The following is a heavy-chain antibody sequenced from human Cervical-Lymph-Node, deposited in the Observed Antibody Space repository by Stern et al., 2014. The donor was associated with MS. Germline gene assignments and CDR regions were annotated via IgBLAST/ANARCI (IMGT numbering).Heavy chain of an antibody. CDR1: GYTFTTYG. CDR3: ARDKMHAFDY. V-gene: IGHV1-18*01. Sequence: HVQLVESGTEVQKPGSSVLVSCKASGYTFTTYGITWVRPAPGQGLEWMGWISAGSGNTNHSQNVQDRATMTRDTTSGCSPKAERSLRSEDTAVYYCARDKMHAFDYWGQGTQVPVPS. CDR2: ISAGSGNT. J-gene: IGHJ4*02. D-gene: IGHD2-8*01.